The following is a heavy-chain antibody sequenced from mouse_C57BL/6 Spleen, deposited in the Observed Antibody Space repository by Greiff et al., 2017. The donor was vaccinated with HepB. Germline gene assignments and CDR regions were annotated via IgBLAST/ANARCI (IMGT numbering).Heavy chain of an antibody. Sequence: QVQLKQPGAELVKPGASVKLSCKASGYTFTSYWMHWVKQRPGQGLEWIGMIHPNSGSTNYNEKFKSKATLTVDKSSSTAYMQLSSLTSEDSAVYYCARSGSSYKAMDYWGQGTSVTVSS. CDR2: IHPNSGST. CDR1: GYTFTSYW. V-gene: IGHV1-64*01. CDR3: ARSGSSYKAMDY. J-gene: IGHJ4*01. D-gene: IGHD1-1*01.